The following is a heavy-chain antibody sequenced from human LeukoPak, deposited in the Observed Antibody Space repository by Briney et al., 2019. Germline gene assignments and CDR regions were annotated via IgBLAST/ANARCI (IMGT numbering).Heavy chain of an antibody. D-gene: IGHD3-10*01. CDR2: VYSSGAT. J-gene: IGHJ4*01. V-gene: IGHV4-4*07. CDR3: ARDHYGSGSYKAYFDY. CDR1: DASVTTYS. Sequence: PSETLSLTCTVSDASVTTYSWSWLRQPAGKGLEWIGRVYSSGATKYNPSLKSRVTISADTSKNQFSLKLPSVTAADTAVYYCARDHYGSGSYKAYFDYWGDGIQVTVSS.